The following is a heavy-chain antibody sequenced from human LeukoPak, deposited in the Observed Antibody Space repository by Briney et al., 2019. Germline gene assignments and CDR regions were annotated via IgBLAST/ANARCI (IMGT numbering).Heavy chain of an antibody. V-gene: IGHV3-11*01. CDR2: IGSSGTTL. J-gene: IGHJ4*02. CDR3: ARRRDYFDY. Sequence: PGGSLRLSCAASGFTFSGYYMSWIRQAPGEGLEYISYIGSSGTTLFYADSVKGRFTISRDNAKNSLYLEMNNLRAEDTAVYYCARRRDYFDYWGQGTLVTVYS. CDR1: GFTFSGYY.